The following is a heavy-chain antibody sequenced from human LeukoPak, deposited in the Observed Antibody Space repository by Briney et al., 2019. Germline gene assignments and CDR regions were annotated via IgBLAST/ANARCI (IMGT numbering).Heavy chain of an antibody. CDR1: GGSISSSSYY. J-gene: IGHJ3*01. CDR3: ARCPWSKGCV. Sequence: SETLSLTCTVSGGSISSSSYYWGWIRQPPGKGLEWIGSIYYSGSIYYNPSLKSRVTISVDTSKNQFSLKLSSVTAADTAVYYCARCPWSKGCVWGQGTMVTVSS. V-gene: IGHV4-39*01. CDR2: IYYSGSI. D-gene: IGHD3-3*01.